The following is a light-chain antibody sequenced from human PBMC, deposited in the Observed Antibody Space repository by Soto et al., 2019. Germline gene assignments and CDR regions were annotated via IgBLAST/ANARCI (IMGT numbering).Light chain of an antibody. V-gene: IGKV3-20*01. Sequence: EIVLTQSPGTRSLSPGERATLSCRASQSVCGNYLAWFQQKPGQAPRLLVYRASNRAAGIPDRFSGGGSGTDFTLTISSLEPEDFAVYYCQHYGSSPWTFGQGTEVEVK. J-gene: IGKJ1*01. CDR3: QHYGSSPWT. CDR1: QSVCGNY. CDR2: RAS.